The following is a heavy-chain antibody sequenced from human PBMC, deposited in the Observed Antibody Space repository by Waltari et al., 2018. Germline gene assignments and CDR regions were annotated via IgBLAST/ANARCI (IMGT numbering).Heavy chain of an antibody. CDR3: AREEYDYIPAGDS. Sequence: QVQLQESGPGLVKPSQTLSLTCTVSGGSISSSSYYWCWIRQPPGKGLWLIGSIYYSGSNSYNPSHKSRVTISVDTSKNQFSVKLSSVTAADTAVYYCAREEYDYIPAGDSWGQGTLVTVSS. D-gene: IGHD3-16*01. CDR2: IYYSGSN. J-gene: IGHJ4*02. CDR1: GGSISSSSYY. V-gene: IGHV4-39*07.